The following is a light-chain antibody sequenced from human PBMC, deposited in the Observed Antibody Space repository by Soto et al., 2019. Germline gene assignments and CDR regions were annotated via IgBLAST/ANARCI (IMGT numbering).Light chain of an antibody. CDR1: QSVSSSY. V-gene: IGKV3-20*01. Sequence: IVLTQSPGTLSLSQGERATLSCRASQSVSSSYLAWYQQKPGQAPRLLIYGASSRATGIPDRFSGSGSGTDFTLTISRLEPEDFAVYYCQQYGSSPRTFADGTKVDIK. CDR3: QQYGSSPRT. CDR2: GAS. J-gene: IGKJ1*01.